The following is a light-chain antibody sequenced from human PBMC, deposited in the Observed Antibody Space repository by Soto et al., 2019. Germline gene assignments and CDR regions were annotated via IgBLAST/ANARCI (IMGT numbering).Light chain of an antibody. J-gene: IGLJ1*01. CDR1: SSDVGAYNF. V-gene: IGLV2-14*03. Sequence: QSALTQPASVSGSPGLSITISCTGTSSDVGAYNFVSWYQQHPDKAPKLMIFDVSNRPSGVSNRFSGSKSVNTASLTISGLQSEDEAEYYCGSYTTSSNYVFGTGTKVTVL. CDR2: DVS. CDR3: GSYTTSSNYV.